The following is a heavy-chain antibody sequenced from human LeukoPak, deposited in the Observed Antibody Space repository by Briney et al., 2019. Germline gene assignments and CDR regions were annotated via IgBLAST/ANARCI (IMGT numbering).Heavy chain of an antibody. D-gene: IGHD4-23*01. Sequence: GASVKVSCKASGGTFSSYAISWVRQAPGQGLEWMGGTIPIFGTASYAQKFQGRVTITADESTSTAYMELSGLRSEDTAVYYCARAAKVVTTFRYYYYGMDVWGQGTTVTVSS. V-gene: IGHV1-69*01. CDR1: GGTFSSYA. CDR2: TIPIFGTA. J-gene: IGHJ6*02. CDR3: ARAAKVVTTFRYYYYGMDV.